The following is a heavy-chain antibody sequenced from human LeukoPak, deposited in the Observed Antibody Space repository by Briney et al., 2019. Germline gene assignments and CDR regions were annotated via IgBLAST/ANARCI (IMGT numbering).Heavy chain of an antibody. D-gene: IGHD2-2*01. V-gene: IGHV3-21*01. Sequence: GGSLRLSCAASGFTFSSYSMNWVRQAPGKGLEWVSSISSSSSYIYYADSVKGRFTISRDNAKNSLYLQMNSLRAEDTAVYYCARAAAGVVPAATLDYWGQGTLVTVSS. CDR3: ARAAAGVVPAATLDY. J-gene: IGHJ4*02. CDR1: GFTFSSYS. CDR2: ISSSSSYI.